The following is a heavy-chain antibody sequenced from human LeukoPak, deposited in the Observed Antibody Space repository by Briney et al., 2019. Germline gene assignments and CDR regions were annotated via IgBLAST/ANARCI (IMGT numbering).Heavy chain of an antibody. V-gene: IGHV5-51*01. J-gene: IGHJ5*02. CDR2: ILPGDSDSNV. Sequence: GESLKISCKGSGYSFTDYWIGWVRQMPGQGLEWMAVILPGDSDSNVRYSPSFQGHVTVSADKSITTAYLHWINLQASDTAIFYCARLNEAGDCYHWGQGTLVTVSS. CDR3: ARLNEAGDCYH. CDR1: GYSFTDYW. D-gene: IGHD2-21*02.